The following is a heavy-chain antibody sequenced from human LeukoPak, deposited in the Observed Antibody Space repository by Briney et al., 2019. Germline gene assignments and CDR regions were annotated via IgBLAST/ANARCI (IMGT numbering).Heavy chain of an antibody. CDR1: GGSISSSFYY. CDR2: LYYSGST. Sequence: SETLSLTCTVSGGSISSSFYYWGWIRQPPRKGLECIGSLYYSGSTYYNPSLKSRVTISVDTSKNQFSLKLSSVTAADTAVYYCARDHGGSYYEYFYYYMDVWGKGTTVTVSS. J-gene: IGHJ6*03. V-gene: IGHV4-39*07. D-gene: IGHD1-26*01. CDR3: ARDHGGSYYEYFYYYMDV.